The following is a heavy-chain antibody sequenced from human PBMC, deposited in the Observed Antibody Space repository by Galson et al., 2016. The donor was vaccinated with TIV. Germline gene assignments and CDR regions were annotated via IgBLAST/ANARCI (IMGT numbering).Heavy chain of an antibody. CDR1: GYRFTTYW. CDR3: ASGTSSAVADY. D-gene: IGHD6-19*01. CDR2: IFPGDSDT. V-gene: IGHV5-51*03. Sequence: QSGAEVKKPGESLKVSCKGSGYRFTTYWIAWVRQMPGKGMVYMGIIFPGDSDTRYSKSFQGHVTISADKSITTAYLQWSSLKASDTAIYYRASGTSSAVADYWGQGTLVTVSS. J-gene: IGHJ4*02.